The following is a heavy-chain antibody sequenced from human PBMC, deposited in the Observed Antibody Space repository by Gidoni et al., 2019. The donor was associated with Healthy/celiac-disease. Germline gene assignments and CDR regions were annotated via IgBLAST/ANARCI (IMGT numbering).Heavy chain of an antibody. CDR3: ARHPGEIAAAGEAYFDD. D-gene: IGHD6-13*01. CDR1: GGSISSSSYY. J-gene: IGHJ4*02. CDR2: IYYSGST. V-gene: IGHV4-39*01. Sequence: QLQLQESGPGLVKPSETLSPTCTVPGGSISSSSYYWGWIRQPPGKGLEWIGSIYYSGSTYYNPSLKRRVTISVDTSKNQFSLKLSSVTAADTAVYYCARHPGEIAAAGEAYFDDWGQGTLVTVSS.